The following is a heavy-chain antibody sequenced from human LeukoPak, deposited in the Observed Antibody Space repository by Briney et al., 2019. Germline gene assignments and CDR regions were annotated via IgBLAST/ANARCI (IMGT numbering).Heavy chain of an antibody. CDR2: ISNDGSRK. J-gene: IGHJ4*02. V-gene: IGHV3-30*04. CDR3: ARDRAWNYFDY. D-gene: IGHD3-3*01. Sequence: GKSLRLSCAASGFTFSGYPMHWVRQAPGKGLEWVAIISNDGSRKYYAHSVEGRLTISRDNSKSTLYLQMDSLRAEDTAVYYCARDRAWNYFDYWGQGTLVTVSS. CDR1: GFTFSGYP.